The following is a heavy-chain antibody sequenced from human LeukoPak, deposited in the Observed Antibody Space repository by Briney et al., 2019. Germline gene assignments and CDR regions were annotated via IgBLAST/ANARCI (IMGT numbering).Heavy chain of an antibody. CDR1: GPTFSSYW. Sequence: GGSLRLSCAASGPTFSSYWMNWARQAPGKGLEWVASINHNGNVNYYVDSVKGRFTISRDNAKNSLYLQMSNLRAEDTAVYFCARGGGLDVWGQGATVTVSS. CDR3: ARGGGLDV. CDR2: INHNGNVN. V-gene: IGHV3-7*03. D-gene: IGHD3-16*01. J-gene: IGHJ6*02.